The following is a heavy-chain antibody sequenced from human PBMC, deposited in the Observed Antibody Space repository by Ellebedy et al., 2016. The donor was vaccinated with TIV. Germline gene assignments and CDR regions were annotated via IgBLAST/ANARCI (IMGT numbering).Heavy chain of an antibody. J-gene: IGHJ4*02. CDR1: DGSFSSYY. Sequence: SETLSLXXVVYDGSFSSYYWSWIRQPPGKGLEWIGEIHHSGSSSYNPSLSSRVTIPVDTSKNQFSLKLNSVTAADTGIYYCVRRLIGPPAFDYWGQGALVTVSS. D-gene: IGHD3-22*01. V-gene: IGHV4-34*01. CDR2: IHHSGSS. CDR3: VRRLIGPPAFDY.